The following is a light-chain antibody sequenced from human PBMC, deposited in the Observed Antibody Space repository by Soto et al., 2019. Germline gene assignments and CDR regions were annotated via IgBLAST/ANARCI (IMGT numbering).Light chain of an antibody. V-gene: IGKV1-9*01. J-gene: IGKJ5*01. Sequence: DSQLTQSPSFLSPSIGESVTITCRASQVISTSLAWYQVKPGKAPKLLIYAASTLESGVPSRFSATVSGTEFSLTITSLQPEDFATYYCQQLFDPPITFGQGTRLEIK. CDR2: AAS. CDR3: QQLFDPPIT. CDR1: QVISTS.